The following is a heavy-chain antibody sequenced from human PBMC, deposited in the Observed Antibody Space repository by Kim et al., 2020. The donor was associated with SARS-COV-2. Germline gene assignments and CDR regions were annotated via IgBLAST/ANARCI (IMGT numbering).Heavy chain of an antibody. J-gene: IGHJ3*02. D-gene: IGHD2-15*01. CDR3: AKDRQKGGAFDS. V-gene: IGHV3-23*01. Sequence: YYHDSGKGRLTISRDNSKNTRYRQRNSLSAEDTAVYYCAKDRQKGGAFDSWGQGTMVTVSS.